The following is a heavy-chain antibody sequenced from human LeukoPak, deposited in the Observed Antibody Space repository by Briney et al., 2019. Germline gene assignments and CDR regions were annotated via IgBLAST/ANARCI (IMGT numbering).Heavy chain of an antibody. Sequence: GRSLRLSCAASGFTFSSYGMHWVRQAPGKGLEWVAVIWYDGSNKYYADSVKGRFTISRDNSKNTLYLQMNSLRAEDTAVYYCARDRGSGDSYYFDYWGQGTLVTVSS. J-gene: IGHJ4*02. D-gene: IGHD3-10*01. CDR3: ARDRGSGDSYYFDY. CDR2: IWYDGSNK. V-gene: IGHV3-33*01. CDR1: GFTFSSYG.